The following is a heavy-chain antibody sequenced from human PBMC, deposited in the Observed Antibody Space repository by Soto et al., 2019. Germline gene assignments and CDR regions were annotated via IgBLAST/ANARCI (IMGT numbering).Heavy chain of an antibody. CDR2: INGGNGNT. Sequence: GASVKVSCKASGYTFPNYAIHWVRQAPGQRLEWMGWINGGNGNTKYSRKFQGRVTITRDTSATTAYMELSSLKSEDTAVYYCASTRKGNGGYDYYFYGMDVWGQGTTVTVAS. CDR3: ASTRKGNGGYDYYFYGMDV. V-gene: IGHV1-3*01. J-gene: IGHJ6*02. D-gene: IGHD5-12*01. CDR1: GYTFPNYA.